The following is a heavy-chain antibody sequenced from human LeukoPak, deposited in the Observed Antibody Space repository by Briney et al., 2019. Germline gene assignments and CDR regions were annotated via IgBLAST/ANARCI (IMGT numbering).Heavy chain of an antibody. V-gene: IGHV4-38-2*02. D-gene: IGHD3-22*01. CDR3: VREVRYQDDSGYPDS. J-gene: IGHJ4*02. Sequence: PSETLSLTCDVFGDSINNTYFWGWIRRPPGKGLQWIGSIDQGGNTYFESSLKGRVYLSVDTSKNQFSLTLTPVTDADTAIYHCVREVRYQDDSGYPDSWGQGTLVIVSS. CDR2: IDQGGNT. CDR1: GDSINNTYF.